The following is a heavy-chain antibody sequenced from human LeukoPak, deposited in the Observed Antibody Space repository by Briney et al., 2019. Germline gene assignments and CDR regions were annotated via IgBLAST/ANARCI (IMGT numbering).Heavy chain of an antibody. D-gene: IGHD6-19*01. CDR1: RFTFSSYR. V-gene: IGHV3-30*18. CDR3: AKGGYSSGWTFDY. Sequence: TGGSLTLSCAASRFTFSSYRMHWVRQAPGKALEWVAVISYDGSNKYYADSVKGRFTISRDNSKNTLYLQMNSLRAEDTAVYYCAKGGYSSGWTFDYWGQGTLVTVSS. J-gene: IGHJ4*02. CDR2: ISYDGSNK.